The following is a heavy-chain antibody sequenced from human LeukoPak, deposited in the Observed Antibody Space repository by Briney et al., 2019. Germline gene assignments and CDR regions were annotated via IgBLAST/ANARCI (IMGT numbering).Heavy chain of an antibody. CDR2: ISSSTSST. V-gene: IGHV3-48*01. CDR3: ARSDYDYGDYD. CDR1: GFTFSSYS. D-gene: IGHD4-17*01. Sequence: GGSLRLSCAASGFTFSSYSMNWVRQAPGKGLEWVPYISSSTSSTHYADSVRGRFTISRDNAKNSLYLQMNSLRAEDTAVYYCARSDYDYGDYDWGQGTLVTVSS. J-gene: IGHJ4*02.